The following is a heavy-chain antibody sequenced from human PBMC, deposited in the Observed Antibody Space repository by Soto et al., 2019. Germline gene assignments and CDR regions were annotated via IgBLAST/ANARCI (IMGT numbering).Heavy chain of an antibody. Sequence: DVQLLESGGGVVQPGGSLRLSCAASGFSFRSSAINWVRQAPGGGLEWVSSINGRGARTYYRPSVKGRFTISRDSSRDTLYWHMTSLRAEDSAIYYCARSRDSDAWYSPDSWGQGTLVTVSS. CDR1: GFSFRSSA. CDR2: INGRGART. D-gene: IGHD2-21*02. CDR3: ARSRDSDAWYSPDS. J-gene: IGHJ4*02. V-gene: IGHV3-23*02.